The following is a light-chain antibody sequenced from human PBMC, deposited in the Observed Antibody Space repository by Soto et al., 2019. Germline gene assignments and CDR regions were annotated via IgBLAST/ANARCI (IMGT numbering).Light chain of an antibody. CDR2: RNN. J-gene: IGLJ3*02. CDR1: SSNIGSNY. V-gene: IGLV1-47*01. Sequence: QSVLTQPPSASGTPGQRVTISCSGSSSNIGSNYVYWYQQLPGTAPKLRIYRNNQRPSGVPDRFSGSKSGTSASLAISGLRSEDEADYYCAAWDDSLSVWVFGGGTQLTVL. CDR3: AAWDDSLSVWV.